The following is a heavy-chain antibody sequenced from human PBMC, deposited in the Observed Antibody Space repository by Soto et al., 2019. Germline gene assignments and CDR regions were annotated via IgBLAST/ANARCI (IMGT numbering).Heavy chain of an antibody. CDR1: GGSVSSGNNY. J-gene: IGHJ4*02. D-gene: IGHD2-2*02. Sequence: QVQLQESGPGLVKPSETLSLTCSVSGGSVSSGNNYWSWVRQPPGKGLEWIGYIYNSGSTNYNPSRTRRVTISVDTSNNQFSLNLGAVTAADTAVYYCTRGRMNTLDWGQGTLVTVSS. CDR3: TRGRMNTLD. CDR2: IYNSGST. V-gene: IGHV4-61*01.